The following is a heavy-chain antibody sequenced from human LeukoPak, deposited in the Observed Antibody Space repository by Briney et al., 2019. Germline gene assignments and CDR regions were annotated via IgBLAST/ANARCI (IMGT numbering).Heavy chain of an antibody. CDR3: ATIARPKFVLDV. CDR1: GFTFSGYY. J-gene: IGHJ6*02. CDR2: ISSRTSTNT. Sequence: GGSLRLSCAASGFTFSGYYMSWVRQAPGKGLEWVSFISSRTSTNTAYADSVKGRFTITRDNANNSLLLQMNTLRADDTAVYYCATIARPKFVLDVGGQETTVTVSS. D-gene: IGHD6-6*01. V-gene: IGHV3-11*03.